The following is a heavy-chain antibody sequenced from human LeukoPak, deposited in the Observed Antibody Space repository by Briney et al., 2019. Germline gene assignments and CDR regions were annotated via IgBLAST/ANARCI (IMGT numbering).Heavy chain of an antibody. J-gene: IGHJ3*02. CDR2: IYHSGST. V-gene: IGHV4-38-2*01. Sequence: KPSETLSLTFAVSGYSISSGYYWGWIRQPPGKGLEWIGSIYHSGSTYYNPSLKSRVTISVDTSKNQFSLKLSSVTAADTAVYYCARRRVTDYSYAFDIWGQGTMVTVSS. D-gene: IGHD2-21*02. CDR3: ARRRVTDYSYAFDI. CDR1: GYSISSGYY.